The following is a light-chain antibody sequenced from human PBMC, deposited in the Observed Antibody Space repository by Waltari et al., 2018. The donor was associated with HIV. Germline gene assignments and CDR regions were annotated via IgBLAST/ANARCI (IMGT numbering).Light chain of an antibody. J-gene: IGLJ3*02. CDR2: DNN. V-gene: IGLV1-51*01. CDR1: SSNIGNNY. Sequence: QSVLTQPPSVSAAPGQKVTISCSGSSSNIGNNYVSWYQQLPGTAPKLLIYDNNKRPSGMPDVCSGSKSGTAATLGITGLQTGDEADYYCGTWDSSLSAGVFGGGTKLTVL. CDR3: GTWDSSLSAGV.